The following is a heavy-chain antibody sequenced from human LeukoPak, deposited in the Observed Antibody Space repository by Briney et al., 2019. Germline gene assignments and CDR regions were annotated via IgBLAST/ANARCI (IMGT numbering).Heavy chain of an antibody. D-gene: IGHD4-17*01. J-gene: IGHJ4*02. CDR2: ISGYNGNT. V-gene: IGHV1-18*01. CDR3: ARDGDYGDYVLDH. Sequence: ASVKVSCKASGYTFTSFGISWVRQAPGQGLEWMGWISGYNGNTNYAQKLQGRVTMTTDTSTSTVYMELSSLRSEDTALYYCARDGDYGDYVLDHWGQGTLVTVSS. CDR1: GYTFTSFG.